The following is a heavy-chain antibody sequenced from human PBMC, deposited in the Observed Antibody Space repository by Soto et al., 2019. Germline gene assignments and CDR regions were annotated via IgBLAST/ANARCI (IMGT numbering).Heavy chain of an antibody. D-gene: IGHD2-2*01. J-gene: IGHJ5*02. CDR2: IIPIFGTA. CDR1: GGTFSSYA. V-gene: IGHV1-69*01. Sequence: QVQLVQSGAEVKKPGSSVKVSCKASGGTFSSYAISWVRQAPGQGLEWMGGIIPIFGTANYAQKFQGRVTITADESTSTAYMELSSLRSEDTAVYYCARDRGIVVVPAAIEGWFDPWDQGTLVTVSS. CDR3: ARDRGIVVVPAAIEGWFDP.